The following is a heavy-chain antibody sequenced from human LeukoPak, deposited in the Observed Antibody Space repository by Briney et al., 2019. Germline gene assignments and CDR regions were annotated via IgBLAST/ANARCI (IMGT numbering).Heavy chain of an antibody. D-gene: IGHD3-3*02. J-gene: IGHJ4*02. CDR3: ARDHFWAADY. CDR1: GYTFTSYA. CDR2: VKTNTGNT. V-gene: IGHV7-4-1*02. Sequence: ASVKVSCKASGYTFTSYAMNWVRQAPGQGLEWMGWVKTNTGNTKYVQGFTGRFVFSLDTSVATAYLQINNLKAEDTAVYYCARDHFWAADYWGQGSLVTVSA.